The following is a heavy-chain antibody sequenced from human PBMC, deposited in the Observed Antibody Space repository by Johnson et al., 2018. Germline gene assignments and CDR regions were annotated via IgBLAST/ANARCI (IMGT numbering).Heavy chain of an antibody. CDR3: ASAPPSHYTPIPPDYFDY. CDR1: GFTFRNYT. D-gene: IGHD5-18*01. Sequence: QVQLVESGGGVVQPGGSLRLSCAASGFTFRNYTMHWVRQAPGKGLEWLAVISYDGSNKYYADSVKGRFTISRDNSKNTLYLKMKTLRDEDTAVYYCASAPPSHYTPIPPDYFDYWGQGTLVSVSS. CDR2: ISYDGSNK. J-gene: IGHJ4*02. V-gene: IGHV3-30-3*01.